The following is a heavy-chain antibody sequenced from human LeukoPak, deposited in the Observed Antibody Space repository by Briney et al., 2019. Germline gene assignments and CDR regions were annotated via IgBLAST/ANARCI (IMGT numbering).Heavy chain of an antibody. CDR2: ITITDGGT. Sequence: GGSLRLSCAASGSIFRTHAMSWVRQAPGKGLEWLSTITITDGGTYYIDSVKGRFTMSRDNSKNELYLEMNSLRAEDTAVYYCVRGTGYTSWGQGTLVIVSS. CDR1: GSIFRTHA. V-gene: IGHV3-23*01. CDR3: VRGTGYTS. J-gene: IGHJ5*02. D-gene: IGHD5-18*01.